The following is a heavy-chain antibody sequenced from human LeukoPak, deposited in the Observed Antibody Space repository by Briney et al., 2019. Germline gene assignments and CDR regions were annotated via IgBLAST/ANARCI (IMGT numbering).Heavy chain of an antibody. CDR3: ARDRYYYDTSGYYYFDY. V-gene: IGHV3-7*05. CDR2: IKEDGSDK. J-gene: IGHJ4*02. Sequence: GGSLRLSCAASGFTFGSYWMTWVRQAPGKGLEWVANIKEDGSDKYYVDSVKGRFTISRDNAKNSLYLHMNSLRVEDTAVYYCARDRYYYDTSGYYYFDYWGQGTLVTVSS. D-gene: IGHD3-22*01. CDR1: GFTFGSYW.